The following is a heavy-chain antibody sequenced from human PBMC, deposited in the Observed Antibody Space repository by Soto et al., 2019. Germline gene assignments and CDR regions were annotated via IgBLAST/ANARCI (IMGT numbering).Heavy chain of an antibody. V-gene: IGHV4-31*03. J-gene: IGHJ4*02. CDR2: IYYSGST. CDR1: GGSISSGGYY. Sequence: PSETLSLTCTVSGGSISSGGYYWSWIRQHPGKGLEWIGYIYYSGSTYYNPSLKSRVTISVDTSKNQFSLKLSSVTAADTAVYYCARAGYSSGWYTGYFDYWGQGNQVTASS. CDR3: ARAGYSSGWYTGYFDY. D-gene: IGHD6-19*01.